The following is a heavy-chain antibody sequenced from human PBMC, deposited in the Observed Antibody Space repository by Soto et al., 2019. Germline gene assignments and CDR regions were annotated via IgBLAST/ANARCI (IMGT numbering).Heavy chain of an antibody. V-gene: IGHV3-48*02. CDR2: ISSSSSTI. Sequence: PGGSLRLSCAASGLTFTSYSMNWVRQAPGKGLEWVSFISSSSSTIYYADSVKGRFTIPRDNAKNSLNLQMNSLRDEDTAVYYCARDRGYTYGFDFWGQGALVTVSS. D-gene: IGHD5-18*01. J-gene: IGHJ4*02. CDR3: ARDRGYTYGFDF. CDR1: GLTFTSYS.